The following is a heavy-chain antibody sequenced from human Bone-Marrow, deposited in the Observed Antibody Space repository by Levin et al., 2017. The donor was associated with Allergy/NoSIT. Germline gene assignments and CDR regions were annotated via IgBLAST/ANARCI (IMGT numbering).Heavy chain of an antibody. Sequence: GGSLRLSCAASGFTFSSYSMNWVRQAPGKGLEWVSSISSSTRYISYADSVKGRFTISRDSAKNSLYLQMNSLRAEDTAEYYCARDPGDWGSPGYFDFWGQGNLVTVSS. J-gene: IGHJ4*02. CDR2: ISSSTRYI. CDR1: GFTFSSYS. D-gene: IGHD2-21*02. CDR3: ARDPGDWGSPGYFDF. V-gene: IGHV3-21*01.